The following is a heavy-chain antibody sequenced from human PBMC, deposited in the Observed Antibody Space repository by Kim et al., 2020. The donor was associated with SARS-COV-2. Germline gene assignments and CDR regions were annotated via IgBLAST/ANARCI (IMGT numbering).Heavy chain of an antibody. Sequence: GSNKYYADSVKGRFTISRDNSKNTLYLQMNSLRAEDTAVYYCAKGVWFDPWGQGTLVTVSS. J-gene: IGHJ5*02. V-gene: IGHV3-30*02. CDR3: AKGVWFDP. CDR2: GSNK.